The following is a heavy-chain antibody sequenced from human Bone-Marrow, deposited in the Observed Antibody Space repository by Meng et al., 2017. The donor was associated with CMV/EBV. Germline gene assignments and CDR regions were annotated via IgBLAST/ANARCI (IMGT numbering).Heavy chain of an antibody. J-gene: IGHJ5*02. Sequence: ASVKVSCKASGYRFNRYGIAWVRQAPGQGLEWMGWISGYSGDTNYAQKFQGRVTMTTDTSTSSAYLDLRGLTSDDTAIYYCARGSDWFDPWGQGPLVTVSS. V-gene: IGHV1-18*01. CDR2: ISGYSGDT. CDR1: GYRFNRYG. CDR3: ARGSDWFDP.